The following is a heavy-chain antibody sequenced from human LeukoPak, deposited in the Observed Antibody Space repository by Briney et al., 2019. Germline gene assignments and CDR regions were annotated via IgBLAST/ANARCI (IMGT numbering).Heavy chain of an antibody. CDR3: ARDDNYHRETIYYDVFNV. CDR2: IRYDGSNK. J-gene: IGHJ3*01. CDR1: GFTFSSYG. Sequence: GGSLRLSCAASGFTFSSYGMHWVRQAPGKGLEWVAFIRYDGSNKYYADSVKGRFTISRDNAKNSLYLLMNSLRAEDTAVYYCARDDNYHRETIYYDVFNVWGQGTKVTVSS. V-gene: IGHV3-30*02. D-gene: IGHD3-22*01.